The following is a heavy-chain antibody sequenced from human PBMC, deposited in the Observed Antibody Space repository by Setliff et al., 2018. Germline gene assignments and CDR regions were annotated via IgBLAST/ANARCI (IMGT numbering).Heavy chain of an antibody. J-gene: IGHJ4*02. D-gene: IGHD3-22*01. CDR2: IYYTTNG. CDR1: GGSFSTYY. CDR3: ARDRTDSSGHVDY. V-gene: IGHV4-34*09. Sequence: SETLSLTCAVYGGSFSTYYWIWIRQPPGKGLEWIGSIYYTTNGHYNPSLKSRVTISVDTSKNQFSLKLSSVTAADTAVYYCARDRTDSSGHVDYWGQGTLVTVSS.